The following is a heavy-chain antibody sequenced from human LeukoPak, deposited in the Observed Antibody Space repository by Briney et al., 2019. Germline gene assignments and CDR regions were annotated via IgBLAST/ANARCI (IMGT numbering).Heavy chain of an antibody. V-gene: IGHV4-38-2*01. CDR2: VYRTGST. CDR3: ASHYYASSGSLFDS. Sequence: SETLSLTCAVSGYSISSGYYWVWIRQPPGKGLEWIGSVYRTGSTYYHPSLKSRVTISLDTSKNQFSLRLTSVTAADTALYYCASHYYASSGSLFDSWGRGSLVTVSS. D-gene: IGHD3-22*01. CDR1: GYSISSGYY. J-gene: IGHJ4*02.